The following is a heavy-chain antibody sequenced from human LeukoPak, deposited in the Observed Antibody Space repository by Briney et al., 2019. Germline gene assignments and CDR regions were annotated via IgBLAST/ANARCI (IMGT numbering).Heavy chain of an antibody. J-gene: IGHJ4*02. D-gene: IGHD1-26*01. CDR2: IYYSGST. Sequence: SETLSLTCTVSGGSISSSSYYWGWIRQPPGKGLEWIGSIYYSGSTYYNPSLKSRVTISVDTSKNQFSLKLSSVTAADTAVYYCARQGGSYYFDYWGQGTLVTVSS. CDR1: GGSISSSSYY. CDR3: ARQGGSYYFDY. V-gene: IGHV4-39*07.